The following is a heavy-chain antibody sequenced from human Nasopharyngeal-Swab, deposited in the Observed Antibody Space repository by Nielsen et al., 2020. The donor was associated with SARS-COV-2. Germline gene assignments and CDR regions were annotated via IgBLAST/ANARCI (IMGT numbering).Heavy chain of an antibody. D-gene: IGHD6-13*01. CDR3: TRAGSFRHDY. CDR2: INEDGSST. J-gene: IGHJ4*02. Sequence: GGSLRLSCAASGFTFSSYWMHWVRQAPGKGLVWVSRINEDGSSTSYADSLKGRFTIPRDNAKNTLYLQMNSLSAEDTAVYYCTRAGSFRHDYWGQGTLVTVSS. V-gene: IGHV3-74*01. CDR1: GFTFSSYW.